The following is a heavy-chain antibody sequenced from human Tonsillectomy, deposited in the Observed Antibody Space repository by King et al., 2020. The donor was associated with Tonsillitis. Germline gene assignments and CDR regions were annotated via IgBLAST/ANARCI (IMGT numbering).Heavy chain of an antibody. J-gene: IGHJ4*02. V-gene: IGHV1-46*01. CDR3: VRSNYGDYGIDY. CDR1: GYTFTTYY. Sequence: QLVQSGAEVKKPGASVRVSCKASGYTFTTYYMHWLRQVPGQGLAWMGVINPSNNSTIYAQRFQGRVTMTSDTSTSTVYMELSSLKSEDTAVYYCVRSNYGDYGIDYWGPGTLVTVSS. D-gene: IGHD4-17*01. CDR2: INPSNNST.